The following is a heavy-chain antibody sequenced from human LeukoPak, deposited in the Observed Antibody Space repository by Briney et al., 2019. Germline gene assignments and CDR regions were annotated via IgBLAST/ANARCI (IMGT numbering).Heavy chain of an antibody. CDR2: IIPIFGTA. Sequence: SVKVSCKASGGTFSSYAISWVRQAPGQGLEWMGGIIPIFGTANYAQKFRGRVTITTDESTSTAYMELSSLRSEDTAVYYCARGGDGYNLEWFDPWGQGTLVTVSS. D-gene: IGHD5-24*01. V-gene: IGHV1-69*05. J-gene: IGHJ5*02. CDR3: ARGGDGYNLEWFDP. CDR1: GGTFSSYA.